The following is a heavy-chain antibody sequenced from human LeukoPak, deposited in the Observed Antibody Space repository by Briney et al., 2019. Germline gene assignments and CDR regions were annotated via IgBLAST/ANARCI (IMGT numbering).Heavy chain of an antibody. CDR2: IKQDGSEK. CDR1: GFTFSSYW. J-gene: IGHJ4*02. Sequence: GGSLRLSCAASGFTFSSYWVSWVRQAPGKGLERVANIKQDGSEKYYVDSVKGRFTISRDNSKNTLYLQMNSLRAEDTAVYYCAKDLAATGRLFDYWGQGTLVTVSS. CDR3: AKDLAATGRLFDY. V-gene: IGHV3-7*01. D-gene: IGHD4-17*01.